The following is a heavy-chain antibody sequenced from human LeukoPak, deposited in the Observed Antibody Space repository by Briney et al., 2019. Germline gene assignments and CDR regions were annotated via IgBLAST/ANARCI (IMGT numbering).Heavy chain of an antibody. V-gene: IGHV4-4*07. Sequence: PSETPSLTCTVSGGSISSYYWSWIRQPAGKGLEWIGRIYTSGSTNYNPSLKSRVTMSVDTSKNQFSLKLSSVTAADTAVYYCARDLISSSSLINFDPWGQRTLVTVSS. J-gene: IGHJ5*02. CDR3: ARDLISSSSLINFDP. D-gene: IGHD6-6*01. CDR1: GGSISSYY. CDR2: IYTSGST.